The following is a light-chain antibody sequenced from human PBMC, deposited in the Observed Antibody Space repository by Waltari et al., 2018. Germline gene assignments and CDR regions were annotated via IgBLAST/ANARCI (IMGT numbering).Light chain of an antibody. Sequence: EVVMTQSPATLSVSPGQRAPPPSRASQSVSSNLAWYHPRPGQAPRLVIYGATTWATGIPARFTGRGSGTEFTLTISSLQSDDSGIYFCQQYFDWPLYTFGQGTKLEIK. CDR2: GAT. CDR3: QQYFDWPLYT. CDR1: QSVSSN. J-gene: IGKJ2*01. V-gene: IGKV3D-15*01.